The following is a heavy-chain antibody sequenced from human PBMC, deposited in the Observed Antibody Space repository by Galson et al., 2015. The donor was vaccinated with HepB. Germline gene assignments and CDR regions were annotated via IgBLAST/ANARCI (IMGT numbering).Heavy chain of an antibody. CDR3: ARVDSPPSAHYGDSPYYYYGMDV. D-gene: IGHD4-17*01. J-gene: IGHJ6*02. CDR2: IIPIFGTA. V-gene: IGHV1-69*13. CDR1: GGTFSSYA. Sequence: SVKVSCKASGGTFSSYAISWVRQAPGQGLEWMGGIIPIFGTANYAQKFQGRVTITADESTSTAYMELSSLRSEDTAVYYCARVDSPPSAHYGDSPYYYYGMDVWGQGTTVTVSS.